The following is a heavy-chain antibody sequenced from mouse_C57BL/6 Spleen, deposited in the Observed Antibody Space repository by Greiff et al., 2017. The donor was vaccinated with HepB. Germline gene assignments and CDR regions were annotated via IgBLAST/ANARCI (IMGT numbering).Heavy chain of an antibody. CDR3: ARGLEGAWFAY. V-gene: IGHV1-69*01. CDR2: IDPSDSYT. CDR1: GYTFTSYW. J-gene: IGHJ3*01. D-gene: IGHD2-2*01. Sequence: QVQLQQPGAELVMPGASVKLSCKASGYTFTSYWMHWVKQRPGQGLEWIGEIDPSDSYTNYNQKFKGKSTLTVDKSSSTAYMQLSSLTSEDSAVYYCARGLEGAWFAYWGQGTLVTVSA.